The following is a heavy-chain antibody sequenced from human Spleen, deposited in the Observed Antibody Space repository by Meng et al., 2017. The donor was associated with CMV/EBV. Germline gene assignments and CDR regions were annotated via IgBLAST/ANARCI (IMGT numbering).Heavy chain of an antibody. J-gene: IGHJ4*02. CDR3: TTLSRMTTVTTADY. CDR1: QYNFTDHY. D-gene: IGHD4-17*01. Sequence: VSQYNFTDHYMHWVQQAPGKGLEWMGLVDPEDGETIYAEKFQGRVTITADTSTDTAYMELSSLRSEDTAVYYCTTLSRMTTVTTADYWGQGTLVTVSS. V-gene: IGHV1-69-2*01. CDR2: VDPEDGET.